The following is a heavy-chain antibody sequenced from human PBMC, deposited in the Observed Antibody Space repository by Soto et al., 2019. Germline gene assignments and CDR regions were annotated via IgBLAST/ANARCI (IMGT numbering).Heavy chain of an antibody. CDR3: AAVDQWLVLGYYYYGMDV. CDR2: IVVGSGNT. D-gene: IGHD6-19*01. Sequence: QMQLVQSGPEVKKPGTSVKVSCKASGFTFTSSAVQWVRQARGQRLEWIGWIVVGSGNTNYAQKFQERVTITRDMSTSTAYMELSSLRSEDTAVYYCAAVDQWLVLGYYYYGMDVWGLGTTVTVSS. CDR1: GFTFTSSA. V-gene: IGHV1-58*01. J-gene: IGHJ6*02.